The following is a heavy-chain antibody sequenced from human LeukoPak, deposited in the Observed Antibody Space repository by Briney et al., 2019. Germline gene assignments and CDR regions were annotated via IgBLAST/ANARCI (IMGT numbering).Heavy chain of an antibody. D-gene: IGHD6-19*01. V-gene: IGHV3-21*01. CDR3: ARGVIGSGLMNY. Sequence: GGSLRLSCAASGFTFSSYSMNWVRQAPGKGLEWVSSISSSSTYIYYGDSVKGRFTISRDNAKNSLYLQMNSLRAEDTAVYYCARGVIGSGLMNYWGQGTLVTVSS. CDR1: GFTFSSYS. J-gene: IGHJ4*02. CDR2: ISSSSTYI.